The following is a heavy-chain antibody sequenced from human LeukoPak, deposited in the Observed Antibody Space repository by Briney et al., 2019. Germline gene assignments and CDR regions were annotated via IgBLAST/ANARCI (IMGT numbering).Heavy chain of an antibody. CDR2: ISWNSGSI. CDR3: AKDSVHVGAFDI. Sequence: GGSLRLSCAASGFPFDEHAMHWVRQAPGKGLEWVSGISWNSGSIGYADSVKGRFTISRDNAKNSLYLQMNSLRTEDTALYYCAKDSVHVGAFDIWGQGTMVTVSS. J-gene: IGHJ3*02. D-gene: IGHD1-1*01. CDR1: GFPFDEHA. V-gene: IGHV3-9*01.